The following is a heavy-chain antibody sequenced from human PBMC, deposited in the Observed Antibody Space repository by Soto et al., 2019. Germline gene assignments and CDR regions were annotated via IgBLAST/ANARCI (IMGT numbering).Heavy chain of an antibody. CDR1: RFIFNTYW. CDR3: AGGNALDV. J-gene: IGHJ6*02. V-gene: IGHV3-7*01. CDR2: IHQDGSEK. Sequence: GGSLRLSCAAPRFIFNTYWMTWVRQAPGKGLEWVANIHQDGSEKYYMDSVKGRFTISRDNAKNSVILQMTSLRADDTAVHHCAGGNALDVWGQGTTVTVSS.